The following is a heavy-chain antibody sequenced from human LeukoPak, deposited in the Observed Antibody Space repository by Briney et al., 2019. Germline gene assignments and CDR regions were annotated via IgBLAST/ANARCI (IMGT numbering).Heavy chain of an antibody. CDR3: ARDEGRGAFEM. CDR1: GGSISSFY. V-gene: IGHV4-59*01. CDR2: IHYSGST. J-gene: IGHJ3*02. Sequence: PSETLSLTCTVSGGSISSFYWSWIRQPPGKGLEWIGYIHYSGSTNYNTSLKSRVTISVDTSKNQFSLKLSSVTAADTAVYYCARDEGRGAFEMWGQGTMVTVSS.